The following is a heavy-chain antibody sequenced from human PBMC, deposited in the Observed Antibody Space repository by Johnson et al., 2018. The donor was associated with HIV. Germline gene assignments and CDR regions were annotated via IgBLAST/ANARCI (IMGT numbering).Heavy chain of an antibody. Sequence: VQLVEAGGGLVQPGGSLRLSCAASGFTFSSSWMSWVRQATGKELEWVANIKQDGSQKYYVDSVKGRFAISRDTAKNSLYLQMNSLRAEDTAVYYCARGEDSSSWSVGAFDIWGQGTMVTVSS. CDR2: IKQDGSQK. J-gene: IGHJ3*02. V-gene: IGHV3-7*01. CDR1: GFTFSSSW. D-gene: IGHD6-13*01. CDR3: ARGEDSSSWSVGAFDI.